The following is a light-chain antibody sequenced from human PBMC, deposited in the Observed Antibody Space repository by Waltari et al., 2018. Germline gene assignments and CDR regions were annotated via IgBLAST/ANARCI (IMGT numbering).Light chain of an antibody. CDR3: CSYAGDYTLV. CDR1: SSDVGAYHH. Sequence: QSALTQPRSVSGSPGQSVTISCAGTSSDVGAYHHVSWYQQSPGTAPKLLIYEVNNRPSGVPDRFSASKSGNTASLTISGLRAEDEADYYCCSYAGDYTLVFGGGTKLTVL. CDR2: EVN. J-gene: IGLJ2*01. V-gene: IGLV2-11*01.